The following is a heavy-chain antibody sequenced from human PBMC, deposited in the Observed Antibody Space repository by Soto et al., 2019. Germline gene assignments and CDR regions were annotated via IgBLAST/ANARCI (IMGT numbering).Heavy chain of an antibody. CDR2: IYHGGTT. V-gene: IGHV4-38-2*02. J-gene: IGHJ4*01. CDR1: GYSIRSGSH. Sequence: PSETLYLTFTVPGYSIRSGSHWGWLRHPPGKGPEWIAIIYHGGTTFYNPSLKSRVTVSVDKSNNPFSLKLRSVTAADTAVYYCAKAHVMAVAGSTFDYWGHGTLVTVSS. CDR3: AKAHVMAVAGSTFDY. D-gene: IGHD6-19*01.